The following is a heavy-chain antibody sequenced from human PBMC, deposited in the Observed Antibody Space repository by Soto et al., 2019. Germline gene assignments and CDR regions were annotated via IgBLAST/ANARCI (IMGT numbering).Heavy chain of an antibody. V-gene: IGHV3-21*06. CDR1: GFTVRNYN. Sequence: EVQLVESGGGLVKAAGSLRLFGTASGFTVRNYNMNSVRQAPGTGLEWASSISTGVGDMFYADSVKGRFPMSRDNGQNSVFVQIDSPRAEDTAVYYCARDIATSGGDYFDYWGQGTLVTVSS. CDR3: ARDIATSGGDYFDY. CDR2: ISTGVGDM. J-gene: IGHJ4*02. D-gene: IGHD3-10*01.